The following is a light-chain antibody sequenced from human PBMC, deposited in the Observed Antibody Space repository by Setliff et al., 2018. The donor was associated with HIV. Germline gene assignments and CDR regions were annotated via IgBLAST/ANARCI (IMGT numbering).Light chain of an antibody. CDR2: EVS. V-gene: IGLV2-18*02. CDR1: SSDVGSYNR. Sequence: QSALTQPPSVSGSPGQSVTISCTGTSSDVGSYNRVSWYQQPPGTAPKLMIYEVSNRPSGVPDRFSGSKSGNTASLTIPGLQAEDEADYYCSSYSSTSTLYAFGTGTKVTVL. CDR3: SSYSSTSTLYA. J-gene: IGLJ1*01.